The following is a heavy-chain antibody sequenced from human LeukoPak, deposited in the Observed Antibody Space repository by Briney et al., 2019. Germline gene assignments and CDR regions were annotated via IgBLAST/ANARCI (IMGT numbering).Heavy chain of an antibody. J-gene: IGHJ4*01. CDR2: IHYSGST. D-gene: IGHD4-11*01. CDR3: ARLRGNYFPDY. CDR1: GGAMSGYY. Sequence: SETLSLTCTVSGGAMSGYYWTWIRQSPGRRLEWIAYIHYSGSTNYNPSLKSRVTISVDTSKNQFSLRLNSVTAADTAVYYCARLRGNYFPDYWGHGTLVTVSS. V-gene: IGHV4-59*01.